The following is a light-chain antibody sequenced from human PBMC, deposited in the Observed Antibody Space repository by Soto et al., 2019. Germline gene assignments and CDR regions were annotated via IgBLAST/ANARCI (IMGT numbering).Light chain of an antibody. CDR3: QQYGSSPT. CDR1: QSVSSY. Sequence: EIVLTQSPATLSLSPGERATLSCRASQSVSSYLAWYQQKPGQAPRRLTYGASSRATGIPDRFSGSGSGTDFTLTISRLEPEDFAVYYCQQYGSSPTFGEGTRLEIK. J-gene: IGKJ5*01. CDR2: GAS. V-gene: IGKV3-20*01.